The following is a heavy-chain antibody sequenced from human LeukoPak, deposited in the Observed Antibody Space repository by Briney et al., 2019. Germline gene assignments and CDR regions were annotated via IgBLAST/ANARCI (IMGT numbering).Heavy chain of an antibody. J-gene: IGHJ3*02. CDR2: IYPGDSDT. V-gene: IGHV5-51*01. D-gene: IGHD3-22*01. CDR1: GYSFTSYW. CDR3: ARHVGSSGYYTAGDAFDI. Sequence: GESLKISCKGSGYSFTSYWIGWVRQMPGKGLEWMGIIYPGDSDTRYSPSLQCQVTISADKSISTAYLQWSSLKASDTAMYYCARHVGSSGYYTAGDAFDIWGQGTMVTVSS.